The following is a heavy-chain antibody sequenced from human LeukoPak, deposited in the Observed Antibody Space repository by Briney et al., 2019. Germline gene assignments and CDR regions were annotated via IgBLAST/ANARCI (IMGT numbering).Heavy chain of an antibody. CDR1: GFTFSSHY. D-gene: IGHD3/OR15-3a*01. CDR2: INSDGSST. V-gene: IGHV3-74*01. J-gene: IGHJ3*02. CDR3: TRDWTARSNAFDI. Sequence: GGSLRLSCAASGFTFSSHYMHWVRQAPGKGLVWVSRINSDGSSTNYADSVKGRFTISRDNARSTLFLQMNSLRAEDTAVYYCTRDWTARSNAFDIWGQGTMVTVSS.